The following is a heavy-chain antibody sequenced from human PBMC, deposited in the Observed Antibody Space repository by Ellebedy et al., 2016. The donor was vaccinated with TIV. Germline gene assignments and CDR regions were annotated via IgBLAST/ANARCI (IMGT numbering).Heavy chain of an antibody. J-gene: IGHJ4*02. D-gene: IGHD2-2*01. CDR1: GGSFSGYY. V-gene: IGHV4-34*01. CDR3: AIVVVPAAMESRVDY. CDR2: INHSGST. Sequence: SETLSLTXAVYGGSFSGYYWSWIRQPPGKGLEWIGEINHSGSTNYNPSLKSRVTISVDTSKNQFSLKLCSVTAADTAVYYCAIVVVPAAMESRVDYWGQGTLVTVSS.